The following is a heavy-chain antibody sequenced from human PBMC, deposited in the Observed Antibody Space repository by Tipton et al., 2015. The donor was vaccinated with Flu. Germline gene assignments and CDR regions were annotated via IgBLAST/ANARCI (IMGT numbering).Heavy chain of an antibody. Sequence: SLRLSCAASGFTFRNYPMHWVRLAPGKGLEWVAVISHDGNTIYYTDSEKGRFTISRDNSKNTVSLEMNGLRPEDTAVYYCAKDMTPGARPRLFDYWGQGTLVTVSS. J-gene: IGHJ4*02. V-gene: IGHV3-30*04. D-gene: IGHD1-26*01. CDR1: GFTFRNYP. CDR3: AKDMTPGARPRLFDY. CDR2: ISHDGNTI.